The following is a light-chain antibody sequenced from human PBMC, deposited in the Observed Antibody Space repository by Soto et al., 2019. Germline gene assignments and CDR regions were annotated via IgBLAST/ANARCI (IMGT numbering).Light chain of an antibody. V-gene: IGKV3-11*01. CDR1: QSVSSY. CDR2: DAS. J-gene: IGKJ3*01. CDR3: QQRSNWPAEGIT. Sequence: EIVLTQSPATLALSPGERATLSGRASQSVSSYLAWYQQKPGKAPSLLIYDASNRATGIPARFSGSGSGTDLTLAIGGLEPEDVAVYYCQQRSNWPAEGITGXPGTKVDIK.